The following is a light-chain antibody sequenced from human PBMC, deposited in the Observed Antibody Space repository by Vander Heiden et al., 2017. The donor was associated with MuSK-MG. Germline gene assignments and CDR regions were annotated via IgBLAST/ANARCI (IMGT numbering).Light chain of an antibody. J-gene: IGLJ2*01. CDR1: SSNIGNNY. V-gene: IGLV1-51*01. CDR2: DNN. Sequence: QSVLTQPPSVSAAPGQKVTISCSGSSSNIGNNYVSCYQQLPGTAPKLLIFDNNKRPSGIPDRFFGSKSGTSATLAITGLQTGDEVDDYCVTSDTSLNAVVFGGGTKLTVL. CDR3: VTSDTSLNAVV.